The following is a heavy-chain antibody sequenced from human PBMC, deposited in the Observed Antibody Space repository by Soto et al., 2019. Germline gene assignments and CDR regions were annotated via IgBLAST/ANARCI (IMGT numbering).Heavy chain of an antibody. Sequence: QVQLVQSGAEVKKPGASVKVSCKASGYTFTSYGISWVRQASGHGLEWMGWISAYKGNTKYAQKLQGRVTMTTDTSTSTAYMELRSLRSDDTAVYYCARDEAYKWNDGGWFDPWGQGTLVTVSS. CDR2: ISAYKGNT. CDR3: ARDEAYKWNDGGWFDP. V-gene: IGHV1-18*01. D-gene: IGHD1-1*01. CDR1: GYTFTSYG. J-gene: IGHJ5*02.